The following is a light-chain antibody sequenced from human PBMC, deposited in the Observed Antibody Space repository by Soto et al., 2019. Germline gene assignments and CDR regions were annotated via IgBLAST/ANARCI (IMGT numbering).Light chain of an antibody. Sequence: EIVLTQSPGTLSLSPGERATLSCRASQSVTSTYLAWYQQKPGQAPRLLIYGASNRATGIPGRFTGSGSGTDFTLTISRLEPEEFAVYYCRQYGSSPLTCGGGTKVEIK. V-gene: IGKV3-20*01. J-gene: IGKJ4*01. CDR1: QSVTSTY. CDR3: RQYGSSPLT. CDR2: GAS.